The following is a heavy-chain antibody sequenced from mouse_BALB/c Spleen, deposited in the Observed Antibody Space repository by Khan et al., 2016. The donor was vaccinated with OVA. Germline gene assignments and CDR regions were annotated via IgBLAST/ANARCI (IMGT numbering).Heavy chain of an antibody. D-gene: IGHD2-14*01. J-gene: IGHJ3*01. V-gene: IGHV1-77*01. CDR1: GYTFTDYI. Sequence: QVQLKQSGPELVKPGASLKVSCKASGYTFTDYIIGWVKQSTRQGLEWIGDIFPGSDTPYYNEKFKDKATLTVDKSANTAYMQLSSLTSEDSAVYFCARGGYSAFVYWGLGTLVTVSA. CDR3: ARGGYSAFVY. CDR2: IFPGSDTP.